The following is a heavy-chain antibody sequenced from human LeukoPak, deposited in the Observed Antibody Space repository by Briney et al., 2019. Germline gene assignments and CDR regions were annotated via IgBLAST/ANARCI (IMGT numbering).Heavy chain of an antibody. CDR1: GYTFTSYD. CDR2: MNPNSGNT. CDR3: ARGGKQQLVPNWFDP. V-gene: IGHV1-8*03. D-gene: IGHD6-13*01. J-gene: IGHJ5*02. Sequence: EASVKVSCKASGYTFTSYDINWVRQATGQGLEWMGWMNPNSGNTGYAQKFQGRVTITRNTSISTAYMELSSLRSEDTAVYYCARGGKQQLVPNWFDPWGQGTLVTVSS.